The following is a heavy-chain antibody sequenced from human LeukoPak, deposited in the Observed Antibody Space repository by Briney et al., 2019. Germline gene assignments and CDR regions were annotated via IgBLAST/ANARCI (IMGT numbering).Heavy chain of an antibody. Sequence: PSETLSLTCTVSGYSISSGYYWGWIRQPPGKGLEWIGSIYHSGSTYYNPSLKSRVTISVDTSKNQFSLKLSSVTAADTAVYYCARRSRIWLGLGLKSWFDPWGQGTLVTVSS. V-gene: IGHV4-38-2*02. J-gene: IGHJ5*02. CDR3: ARRSRIWLGLGLKSWFDP. CDR1: GYSISSGYY. D-gene: IGHD2/OR15-2a*01. CDR2: IYHSGST.